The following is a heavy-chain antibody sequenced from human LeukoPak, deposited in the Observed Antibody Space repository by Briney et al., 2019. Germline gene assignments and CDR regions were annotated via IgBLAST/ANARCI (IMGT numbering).Heavy chain of an antibody. V-gene: IGHV3-30*18. Sequence: GRSLRLSCAASGFTFSSYGMHWVRQAPGKGLEWVAVISYDGSNKYYADSVKGRFTISRDNSKNTLYLQMNSLRAEDTAVYYCAKVQKKRYCSGGSCYDLDYWGQGTLVTASS. J-gene: IGHJ4*02. CDR1: GFTFSSYG. D-gene: IGHD2-15*01. CDR3: AKVQKKRYCSGGSCYDLDY. CDR2: ISYDGSNK.